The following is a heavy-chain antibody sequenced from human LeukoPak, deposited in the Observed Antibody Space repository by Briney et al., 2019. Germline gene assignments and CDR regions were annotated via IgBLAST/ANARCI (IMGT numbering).Heavy chain of an antibody. CDR2: IIPIFGTA. CDR1: GYTFTSYG. Sequence: GASVKVSCKASGYTFTSYGISWVRQAPGQGLEWMGGIIPIFGTANYAQKFQGRVTITADESTSTAYMELSSLRSEDTAVYYCAREGFGVELGAFDIWGQGTMVTVSS. J-gene: IGHJ3*02. D-gene: IGHD3-3*01. CDR3: AREGFGVELGAFDI. V-gene: IGHV1-69*13.